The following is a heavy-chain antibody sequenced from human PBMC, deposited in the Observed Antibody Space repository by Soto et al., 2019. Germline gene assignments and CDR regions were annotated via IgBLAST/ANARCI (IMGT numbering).Heavy chain of an antibody. CDR2: FDPEDGET. D-gene: IGHD3-3*01. Sequence: GASVKVSCKVSGYTLTELSMHWVRQAPGKGLEWMGGFDPEDGETIYAQKFQGRVTMTEDTSTDTAYMELSSLRSEDTAVYYCATLNVLRFLDPPRDQLLLQYWGQGTLVTVSS. CDR3: ATLNVLRFLDPPRDQLLLQY. J-gene: IGHJ4*02. CDR1: GYTLTELS. V-gene: IGHV1-24*01.